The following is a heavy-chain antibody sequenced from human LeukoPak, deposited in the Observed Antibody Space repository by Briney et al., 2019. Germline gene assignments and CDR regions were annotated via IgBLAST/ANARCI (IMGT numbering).Heavy chain of an antibody. Sequence: SETLSLTCIVSGYSISSGYYWGWIRQPPGKGLEWIVNIHHSGSTYYNPSLKSRVTISVDTSKNQLSLKLSSVTAADTAVYYCARVAAGIGFFQHWGQGTLVTVSS. D-gene: IGHD6-13*01. CDR1: GYSISSGYY. V-gene: IGHV4-38-2*02. CDR2: IHHSGST. CDR3: ARVAAGIGFFQH. J-gene: IGHJ1*01.